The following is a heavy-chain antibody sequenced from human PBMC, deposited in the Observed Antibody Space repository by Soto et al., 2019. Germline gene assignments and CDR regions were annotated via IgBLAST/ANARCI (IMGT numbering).Heavy chain of an antibody. J-gene: IGHJ6*02. D-gene: IGHD4-17*01. CDR1: GVSISSGDYY. Sequence: PSETLSLACTVSGVSISSGDYYWSWIRQTPGKGLEWIGYIYYSENTYYNPSLKSRVTISVDTSKNQFSLKLSSVTAADTAVYYCARALNYGDYVPGGMAVWGQGTTVTVSS. V-gene: IGHV4-30-4*01. CDR3: ARALNYGDYVPGGMAV. CDR2: IYYSENT.